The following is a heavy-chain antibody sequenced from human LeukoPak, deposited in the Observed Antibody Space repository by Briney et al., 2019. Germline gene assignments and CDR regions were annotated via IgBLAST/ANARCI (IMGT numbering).Heavy chain of an antibody. Sequence: GGSLRLSCAASGFTFNNYNMNWVRQAPGKALEWVSSITSSGTYIFYADSVKGRFTISRDNAKNSLYLQMNSLGPEDTAVYYCARDGEVRGVNNPDYWGQGTLVTVSS. D-gene: IGHD3-10*01. CDR2: ITSSGTYI. V-gene: IGHV3-21*01. CDR1: GFTFNNYN. CDR3: ARDGEVRGVNNPDY. J-gene: IGHJ4*02.